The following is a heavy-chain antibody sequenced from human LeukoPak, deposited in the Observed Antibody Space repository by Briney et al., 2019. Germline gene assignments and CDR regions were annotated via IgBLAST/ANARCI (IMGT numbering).Heavy chain of an antibody. D-gene: IGHD3-22*01. Sequence: SETLSLTCTVSGGSISSSNYYWGWIRQPPGRGLGWIGSIYYSGSTYYKSSLKSRITISVDTSKNQFSLKLSSVTAADTAVYYCARNVTGGSSGYWRFDYWGQGTLVTVSS. CDR3: ARNVTGGSSGYWRFDY. J-gene: IGHJ4*02. CDR1: GGSISSSNYY. V-gene: IGHV4-39*01. CDR2: IYYSGST.